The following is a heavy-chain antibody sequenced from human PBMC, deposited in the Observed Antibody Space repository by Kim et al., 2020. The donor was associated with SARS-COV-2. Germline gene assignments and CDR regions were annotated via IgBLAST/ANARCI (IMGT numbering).Heavy chain of an antibody. CDR1: GFTVSSNY. CDR2: IYSGGST. D-gene: IGHD3-10*01. J-gene: IGHJ4*02. V-gene: IGHV3-53*01. CDR3: ARELRSYYGSGSFDY. Sequence: GGSLRLSCAASGFTVSSNYMSWVRQAPGKGLEWVSVIYSGGSTYYADSVKGRFTISRDNSKNTLYLQMNSLRAEDTAVYYCARELRSYYGSGSFDYWGQGTRVTVSS.